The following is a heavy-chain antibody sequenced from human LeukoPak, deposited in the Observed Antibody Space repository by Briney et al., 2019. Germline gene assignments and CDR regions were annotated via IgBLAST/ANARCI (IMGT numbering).Heavy chain of an antibody. CDR3: ARDSLVTHYYYYYMDV. D-gene: IGHD2-21*02. Sequence: SETLSLTCTVSGGSISSYYWSWIRQPPGKGLEWIGYIYYSGSTNYNPSLKSRVTMSVDTSKNQFSLKLSSVTAADTAVYYCARDSLVTHYYYYYMDVWGKGTTVTVSS. J-gene: IGHJ6*03. V-gene: IGHV4-59*12. CDR2: IYYSGST. CDR1: GGSISSYY.